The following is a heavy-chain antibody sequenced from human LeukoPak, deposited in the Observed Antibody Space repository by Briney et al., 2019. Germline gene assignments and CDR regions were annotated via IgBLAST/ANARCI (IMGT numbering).Heavy chain of an antibody. V-gene: IGHV4-59*08. J-gene: IGHJ3*02. CDR3: ARLEVAATGGAFDI. Sequence: PSETLSLTCTVSGGSMSSYYWSWIRQPPGKGLEWIGYTYYSGNTNCNPSLKSRVTISVDTSKNQFSLKLSSVTAADTAVYYCARLEVAATGGAFDIWGQGTMVTVSS. D-gene: IGHD2-15*01. CDR2: TYYSGNT. CDR1: GGSMSSYY.